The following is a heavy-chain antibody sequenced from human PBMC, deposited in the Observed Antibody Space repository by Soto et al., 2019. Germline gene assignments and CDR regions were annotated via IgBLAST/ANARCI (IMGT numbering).Heavy chain of an antibody. CDR3: VASISYYWMEG. J-gene: IGHJ6*02. CDR2: IYPGDSDT. CDR1: GYPFTHYW. V-gene: IGHV5-51*01. Sequence: PGEALNLSCKVSGYPFTHYWIGWVRQMPGKGPEWMGIIYPGDSDTKYNPSFQGQVTISADKSITTTYLQWSSLKASDTAIEDGVASISYYWMEGRGQGATVRLSS.